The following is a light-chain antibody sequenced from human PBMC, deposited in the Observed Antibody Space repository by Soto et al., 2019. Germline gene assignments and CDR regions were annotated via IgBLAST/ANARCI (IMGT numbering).Light chain of an antibody. CDR1: QTVSSNY. J-gene: IGKJ5*01. CDR3: QQRGNWPLYT. V-gene: IGKV3D-20*02. CDR2: DAS. Sequence: EIILTQSPDTLSLSPGERATLSCRASQTVSSNYLAWYQQKPGQAPRLLIYDASNRATGIPDRFSGSGPGTDFTLTISSLEPEDFAVYYCQQRGNWPLYTFGQGTRLEIK.